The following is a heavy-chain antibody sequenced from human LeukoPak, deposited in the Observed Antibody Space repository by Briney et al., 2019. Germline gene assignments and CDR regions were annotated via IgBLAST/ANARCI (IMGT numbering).Heavy chain of an antibody. CDR2: INPSGGSK. J-gene: IGHJ4*02. V-gene: IGHV1-46*01. CDR3: VGGGYSYAFDY. Sequence: ASVKVSYKASESTFTRYYMHWVRQAPRHRLEWMGIINPSGGSKRYAQKFQVRVTMTRYKSTSTVYMELSSVGYEDTSVYYCVGGGYSYAFDYWGQGTLVTVSS. D-gene: IGHD5-18*01. CDR1: ESTFTRYY.